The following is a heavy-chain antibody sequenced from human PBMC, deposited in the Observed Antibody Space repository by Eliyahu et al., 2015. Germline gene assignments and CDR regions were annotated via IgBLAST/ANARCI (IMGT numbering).Heavy chain of an antibody. J-gene: IGHJ6*02. Sequence: QVQLVQSGAEVKKPGASVKVSCKASGDIFINYAIPXVRQAPGQGLECMGWINGHNGDTKFSQKVQGRVTMTTDTSTSTAYMELGSLRTDDTAVYYCARARLYCSGGTCQINRYYGMDVWGQGTTVTVSS. V-gene: IGHV1-18*01. CDR2: INGHNGDT. CDR1: GDIFINYA. D-gene: IGHD2-15*01. CDR3: ARARLYCSGGTCQINRYYGMDV.